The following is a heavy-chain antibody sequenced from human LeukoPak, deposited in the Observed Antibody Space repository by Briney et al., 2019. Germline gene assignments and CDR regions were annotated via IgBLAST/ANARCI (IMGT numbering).Heavy chain of an antibody. V-gene: IGHV4-34*01. Sequence: SSETLSLTCAVPVGSFRGDYWRWIRQPPGKGLEWIGEITYIGSTHYNASLKSRVTISVDTSKNQVELKLSSVTAEDTAIYSSARGSAEISLRLRRWKFDIWGRGTLVTVSS. J-gene: IGHJ2*01. D-gene: IGHD4-17*01. CDR3: ARGSAEISLRLRRWKFDI. CDR2: ITYIGST. CDR1: VGSFRGDY.